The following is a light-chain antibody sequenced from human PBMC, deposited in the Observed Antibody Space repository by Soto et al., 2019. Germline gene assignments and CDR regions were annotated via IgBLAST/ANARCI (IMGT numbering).Light chain of an antibody. Sequence: EIVMTQSPATLSVSPGERATLSCRASQSISNNLAWYHQRPGQAPRLLIYGASTRATGTPARISGSGSGTEFTLTSSSLESEGFAVYYCQQYNNWWTFGQGTRVEIK. J-gene: IGKJ1*01. CDR1: QSISNN. CDR3: QQYNNWWT. V-gene: IGKV3-15*01. CDR2: GAS.